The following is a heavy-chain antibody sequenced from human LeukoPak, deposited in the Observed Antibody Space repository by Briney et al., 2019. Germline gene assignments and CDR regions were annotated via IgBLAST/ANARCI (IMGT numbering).Heavy chain of an antibody. CDR2: ISSSSSYI. V-gene: IGHV3-21*01. Sequence: GGSLRLSCAASGFTFTNAWMNWVRQAPGEGLEWVSSISSSSSYIYYADSVKGRFTISRDNAKNSLYLQMNSLRAEDTAVYYCAREPTVVTEGPEYFQHWGQGTLVTVSS. J-gene: IGHJ1*01. CDR3: AREPTVVTEGPEYFQH. D-gene: IGHD4-17*01. CDR1: GFTFTNAW.